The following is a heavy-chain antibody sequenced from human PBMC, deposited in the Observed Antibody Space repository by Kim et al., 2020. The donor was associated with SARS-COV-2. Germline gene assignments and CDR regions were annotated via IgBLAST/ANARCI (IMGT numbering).Heavy chain of an antibody. CDR3: VRYGRSYGAVH. Sequence: GGSLRLSCSASGFTFSDYAIHWVRRTPGMGLQYVSATTRNGDVSFYADSVKDRFTIFRDNSKNTLFLQMSGLRIEDTAIYYCVRYGRSYGAVHWGQGTLVSVS. CDR1: GFTFSDYA. CDR2: TTRNGDVS. D-gene: IGHD3-16*01. V-gene: IGHV3-64D*06. J-gene: IGHJ4*02.